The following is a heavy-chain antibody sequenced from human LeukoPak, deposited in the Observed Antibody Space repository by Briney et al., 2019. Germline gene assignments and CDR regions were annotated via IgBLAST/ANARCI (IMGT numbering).Heavy chain of an antibody. CDR3: ATSPGADYGGDHWFDP. CDR1: GGSISSYY. V-gene: IGHV4-59*04. J-gene: IGHJ5*02. Sequence: SETLSLTCTVSGGSISSYYWSWIRQPPGKGLEWIGSISYGGSTHYNPSLKSRVTMSVDTSKNQFSLKLRSVTATDTAVYHCATSPGADYGGDHWFDPWGQGTLVTVSS. D-gene: IGHD4-23*01. CDR2: ISYGGST.